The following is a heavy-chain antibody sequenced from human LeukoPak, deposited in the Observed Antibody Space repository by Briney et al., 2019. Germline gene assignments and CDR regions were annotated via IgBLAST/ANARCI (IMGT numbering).Heavy chain of an antibody. Sequence: PGGSLRLSCAASGFTFSSYAMSWIRQAPGKGLEWVSAISGSGGSTYYADSVKGRFTISRDNSKNTLYLQMNSLRAEDTAVYYCAKDRTYYYGSGSAFDYWGQGTLVTVSS. CDR1: GFTFSSYA. D-gene: IGHD3-10*01. CDR2: ISGSGGST. J-gene: IGHJ4*02. V-gene: IGHV3-23*01. CDR3: AKDRTYYYGSGSAFDY.